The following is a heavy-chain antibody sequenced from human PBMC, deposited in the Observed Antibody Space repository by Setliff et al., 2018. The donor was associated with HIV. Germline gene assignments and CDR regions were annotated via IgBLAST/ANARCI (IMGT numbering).Heavy chain of an antibody. V-gene: IGHV1-69*10. J-gene: IGHJ6*03. D-gene: IGHD2-15*01. CDR3: GRSGGWWGHSNPHPFYYYMDV. CDR2: IIPEFGVA. CDR1: GYALTTYD. Sequence: SVKVSCKASGYALTTYDINWVRQAPGQGLEWIGGIIPEFGVASHTPKMEGRLTVDADKSRTTIYMVLSNLRFDDTAVYYCGRSGGWWGHSNPHPFYYYMDVWGKGTSVTVSS.